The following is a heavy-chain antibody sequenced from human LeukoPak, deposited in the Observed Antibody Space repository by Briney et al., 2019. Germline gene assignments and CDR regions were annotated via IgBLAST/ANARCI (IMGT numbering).Heavy chain of an antibody. CDR2: IYYSGST. J-gene: IGHJ4*02. Sequence: PSETLSLTCTVSSGSISSSSYYWGWIRQPPGKGLEWIGSIYYSGSTYYNPSLKSRVTISVDTSKNQFSLKLSSVTAADTAVYYCARAYCSGGSCHFDCWGQGTLVTVSS. D-gene: IGHD2-15*01. CDR3: ARAYCSGGSCHFDC. CDR1: SGSISSSSYY. V-gene: IGHV4-39*01.